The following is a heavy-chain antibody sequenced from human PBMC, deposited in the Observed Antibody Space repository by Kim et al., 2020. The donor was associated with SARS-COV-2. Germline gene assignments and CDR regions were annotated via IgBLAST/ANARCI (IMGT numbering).Heavy chain of an antibody. CDR2: TYYRSKWYN. CDR1: GDSVSSNSAA. CDR3: ARGTAGTPFVYYYYYMDV. D-gene: IGHD1-1*01. J-gene: IGHJ6*03. V-gene: IGHV6-1*01. Sequence: SQTLSLTCAISGDSVSSNSAAWNWIRQSPSRGLEWLGRTYYRSKWYNDYAVSVKSRITINPDTSKNQFSLQLNSVTPEDTAVYYCARGTAGTPFVYYYYYMDVWGKGTTVTVSS.